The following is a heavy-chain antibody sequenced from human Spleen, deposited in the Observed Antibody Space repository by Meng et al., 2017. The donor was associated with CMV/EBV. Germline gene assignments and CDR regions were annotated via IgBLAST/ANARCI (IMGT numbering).Heavy chain of an antibody. CDR2: IKSKTDGGTT. D-gene: IGHD3-10*01. CDR1: GFTFSNAW. V-gene: IGHV3-15*01. J-gene: IGHJ4*02. CDR3: ARSGRYYGSGSYSDY. Sequence: GGSLRLSCAASGFTFSNAWMSWVRQAPGKGLEWVGRIKSKTDGGTTDYAAPVKGRFTISRDNSKNTLYLQMNSLRAEDTAVYYCARSGRYYGSGSYSDYWGQGTLVTVSS.